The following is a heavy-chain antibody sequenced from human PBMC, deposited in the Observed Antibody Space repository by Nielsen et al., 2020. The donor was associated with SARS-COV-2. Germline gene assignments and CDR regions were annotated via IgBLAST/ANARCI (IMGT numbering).Heavy chain of an antibody. Sequence: SETLSLTCAVYGGSFSGYYWSWIRQPPGKGLEWIGEINHSGSTNYNPSLKGRVTISVDTSKNQFSLKLSSVTAADTAVYYCARQGRNYYYYYMDVWGKGTTVTVSS. CDR3: ARQGRNYYYYYMDV. CDR1: GGSFSGYY. CDR2: INHSGST. D-gene: IGHD3-10*01. V-gene: IGHV4-34*01. J-gene: IGHJ6*03.